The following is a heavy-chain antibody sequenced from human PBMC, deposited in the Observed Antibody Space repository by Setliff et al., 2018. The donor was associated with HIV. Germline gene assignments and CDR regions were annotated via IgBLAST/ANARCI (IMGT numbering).Heavy chain of an antibody. CDR2: INAGNGNT. D-gene: IGHD3-22*01. Sequence: ASVKVSCKASGYTFTSYAIHWVRQAPGQRLEWMGWINAGNGNTKYSQKFQGRCTFTRDTSATTAYMELSSLRSEDTAGYFCARCGHYDSSGYYYSYYYFYIDVWGKGTTVTVSS. CDR1: GYTFTSYA. J-gene: IGHJ6*03. CDR3: ARCGHYDSSGYYYSYYYFYIDV. V-gene: IGHV1-3*01.